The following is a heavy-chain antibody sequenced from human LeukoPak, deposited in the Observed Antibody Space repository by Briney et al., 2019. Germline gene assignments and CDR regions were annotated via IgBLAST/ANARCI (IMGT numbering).Heavy chain of an antibody. Sequence: GASVKVSCKASGYTFTGYYMHWVRQAPGQGLEWMGRINPNSGGTNYAQKFQGRVTMTRDTSISTAYMELSRLRSDGTAVYYCARVPGDYDAFDIWGQGTMVTVSS. J-gene: IGHJ3*02. V-gene: IGHV1-2*06. CDR1: GYTFTGYY. CDR3: ARVPGDYDAFDI. D-gene: IGHD4-17*01. CDR2: INPNSGGT.